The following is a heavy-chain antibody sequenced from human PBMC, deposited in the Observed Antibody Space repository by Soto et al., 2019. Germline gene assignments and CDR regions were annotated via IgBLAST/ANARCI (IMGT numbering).Heavy chain of an antibody. J-gene: IGHJ4*02. V-gene: IGHV4-59*01. CDR2: IYYSGST. Sequence: QVQLQESGPGLVKPSETLSLTCTVSSGSISSNYWCWIRQPPGTGLEWIGNIYYSGSTNYNPSLKSRVSTSLDTSKNQFSLKLSSVTAADTAVYYCAGPRRVNLDYWGQGTLVTVSS. D-gene: IGHD4-4*01. CDR3: AGPRRVNLDY. CDR1: SGSISSNY.